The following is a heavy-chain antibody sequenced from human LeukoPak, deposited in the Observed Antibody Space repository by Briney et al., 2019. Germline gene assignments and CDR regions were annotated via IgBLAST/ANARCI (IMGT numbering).Heavy chain of an antibody. CDR3: ARGSGSGWFLGDV. V-gene: IGHV4-4*02. D-gene: IGHD6-19*01. CDR2: IYHSGST. Sequence: SETLSLTCAVSGGSISSSNWWSWVRQPPGKGLEWIGEIYHSGSTNYNPSLKSRVTISVDKSKNQFSLKLTSVTAADTAVYHCARGSGSGWFLGDVWGKGTTVTVSS. J-gene: IGHJ6*04. CDR1: GGSISSSNW.